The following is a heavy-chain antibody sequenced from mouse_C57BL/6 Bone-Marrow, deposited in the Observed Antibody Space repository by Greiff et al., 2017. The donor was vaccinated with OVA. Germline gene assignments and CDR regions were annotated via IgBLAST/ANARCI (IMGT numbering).Heavy chain of an antibody. J-gene: IGHJ4*01. Sequence: VQVVESGPGLVKPSQSLFLTCSITGFPITSGYYWIWIRQSPGNPLEWMGYITHSGETFYNPSLQSPISITRETSKNQFFLQLNSVTTEDTAMYYCAGDSGYDAMDYWGQGTSVTVSS. CDR2: ITHSGET. CDR1: GFPITSGYY. V-gene: IGHV12-3*01. CDR3: AGDSGYDAMDY.